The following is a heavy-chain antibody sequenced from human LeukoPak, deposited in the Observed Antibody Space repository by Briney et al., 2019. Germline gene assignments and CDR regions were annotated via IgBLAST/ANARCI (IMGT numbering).Heavy chain of an antibody. D-gene: IGHD3-10*01. CDR2: INHSGST. CDR3: ARGGYYGSGSYYY. CDR1: GGSFSGYY. J-gene: IGHJ4*02. Sequence: SETLSLTCAVYGGSFSGYYWSWIRQPPGKGLEWIGEINHSGSTNYNPSLKSRVTISVDTSKNQFSLKLGSVTAADTAVYYCARGGYYGSGSYYYWGQGTLVTVSS. V-gene: IGHV4-34*01.